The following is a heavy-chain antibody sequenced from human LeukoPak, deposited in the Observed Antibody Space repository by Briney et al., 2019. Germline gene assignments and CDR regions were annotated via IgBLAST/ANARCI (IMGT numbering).Heavy chain of an antibody. CDR3: ARTYYYGSGSYWNY. CDR2: INHSGST. V-gene: IGHV4-34*01. CDR1: GGSFSGYY. Sequence: PSETLSLTCAVYGGSFSGYYWSWIRQPPGKGLEWIGEINHSGSTNYNPSLKSRVTISVDTSKNQFSLKLSSVTAADTAVYYCARTYYYGSGSYWNYWGQGTLVTVSS. J-gene: IGHJ4*02. D-gene: IGHD3-10*01.